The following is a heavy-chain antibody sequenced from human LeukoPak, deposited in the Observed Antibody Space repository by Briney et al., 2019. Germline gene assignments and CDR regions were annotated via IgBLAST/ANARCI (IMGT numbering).Heavy chain of an antibody. D-gene: IGHD1-26*01. CDR1: GGSFSGYY. CDR2: IYSSGST. Sequence: SQSLSLTCAVYGGSFSGYYGSWVRQPPGKGLEWIGNIYSSGSTYNNPSLKSRVIISVDTSKNQFSLKLTSVTAADTAVYYCARQGVVGATGFDYWGQGTLVTVSS. J-gene: IGHJ4*02. V-gene: IGHV4-34*01. CDR3: ARQGVVGATGFDY.